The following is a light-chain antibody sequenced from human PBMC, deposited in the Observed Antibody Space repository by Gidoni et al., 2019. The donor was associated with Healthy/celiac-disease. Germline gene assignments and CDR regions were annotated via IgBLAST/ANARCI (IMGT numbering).Light chain of an antibody. J-gene: IGKJ3*01. CDR2: LGS. CDR1: QSLLHRNGYNY. CDR3: MQALQTLGIT. V-gene: IGKV2-28*01. Sequence: IVMTQSPLSLPVTPGEPASISCRSSQSLLHRNGYNYLDWYLQKPGQSPQLLIYLGSNRASGVPDRFSGSGSGTDFTLKISRVEAEDVGVYYCMQALQTLGITFGPGTKVEIK.